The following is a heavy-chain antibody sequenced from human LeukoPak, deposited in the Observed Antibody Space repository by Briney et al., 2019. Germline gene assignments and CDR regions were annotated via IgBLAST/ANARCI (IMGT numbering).Heavy chain of an antibody. J-gene: IGHJ3*02. Sequence: SETLSLTCAVYGGSFSSSSYYWSWIRQPPGKGLEWIGEINHSGSTNYNPSLKSRVTISVDTSKNQFSLKLSSVTAADTAVYYCARYHSYGYKRDAFDIWGQGTMVTVSS. CDR3: ARYHSYGYKRDAFDI. V-gene: IGHV4-34*01. CDR2: INHSGST. CDR1: GGSFSSSSYY. D-gene: IGHD5-18*01.